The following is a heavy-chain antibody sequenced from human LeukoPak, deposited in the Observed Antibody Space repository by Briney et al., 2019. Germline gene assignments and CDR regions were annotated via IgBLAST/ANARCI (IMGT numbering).Heavy chain of an antibody. V-gene: IGHV1-8*01. CDR1: GYTFTSYD. D-gene: IGHD1-1*01. CDR3: ARDARLYNPAGWFDP. J-gene: IGHJ5*02. CDR2: MNPKSGNT. Sequence: GGSVTVSCKASGYTFTSYDINWGRQAPGQGLEWMGWMNPKSGNTVYAQKFQGRGTITRNTSISTAYMELSSLRSEDTAVYYCARDARLYNPAGWFDPWGQGTLVTVSS.